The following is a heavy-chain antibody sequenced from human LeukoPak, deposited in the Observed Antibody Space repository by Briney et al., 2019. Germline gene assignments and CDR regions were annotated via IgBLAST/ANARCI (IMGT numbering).Heavy chain of an antibody. CDR3: ARDRAISGSYYHFDY. CDR2: IIPIFGTA. J-gene: IGHJ4*02. CDR1: GGTFSSYA. V-gene: IGHV1-69*13. Sequence: ASVKVSCKASGGTFSSYAISWVRQAPGQGLEWMGGIIPIFGTANYAQKFQGRVTITADESTSTAYMELSSLRSEDTAVYYCARDRAISGSYYHFDYWGQGTLVTVSS. D-gene: IGHD3-10*01.